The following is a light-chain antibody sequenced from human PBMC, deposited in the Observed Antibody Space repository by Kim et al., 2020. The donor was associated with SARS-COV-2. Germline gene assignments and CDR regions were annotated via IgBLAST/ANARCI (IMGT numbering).Light chain of an antibody. CDR1: SGHSSYA. V-gene: IGLV4-69*01. J-gene: IGLJ3*02. CDR2: LNSDGSH. Sequence: QLVLTQSPSASASLGASVKLTCTLSSGHSSYAIAWHQQQPEKGPRYLMKLNSDGSHSKGDGIPDRFSGSSSGAERYLTISSLQSEDEADYYCQTWGTGTRLWVFGGGTQLTVL. CDR3: QTWGTGTRLWV.